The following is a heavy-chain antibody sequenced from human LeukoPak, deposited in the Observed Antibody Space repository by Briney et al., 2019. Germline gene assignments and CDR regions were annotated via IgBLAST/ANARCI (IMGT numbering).Heavy chain of an antibody. CDR1: GFTVSSNY. CDR3: ARRILTGYLVETFDY. Sequence: KPGGSLRLSCAASGFTVSSNYMSWVRQPPGKGLEWIGEINHSGSTNYNPSLKSRVTISVDTSKNQFSLKLSSVTAADTAVYYCARRILTGYLVETFDYWGQGTLVTVSS. V-gene: IGHV4-34*01. CDR2: INHSGST. J-gene: IGHJ4*02. D-gene: IGHD3-9*01.